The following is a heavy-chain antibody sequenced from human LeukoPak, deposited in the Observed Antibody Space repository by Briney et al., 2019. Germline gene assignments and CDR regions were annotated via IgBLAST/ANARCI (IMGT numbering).Heavy chain of an antibody. Sequence: SVKVSCKDSGCTFISYAISWVRQAPAQALEWMGRMIPILGIAHYAQKFQGRLTINADKSTSTAYMELSSVRSEDTAVYYCARDRDLYDILTGYLDYWGQGTLVTVSS. CDR3: ARDRDLYDILTGYLDY. CDR1: GCTFISYA. D-gene: IGHD3-9*01. J-gene: IGHJ4*02. CDR2: MIPILGIA. V-gene: IGHV1-69*04.